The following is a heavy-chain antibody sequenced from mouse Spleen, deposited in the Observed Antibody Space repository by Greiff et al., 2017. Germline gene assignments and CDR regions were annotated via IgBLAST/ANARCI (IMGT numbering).Heavy chain of an antibody. Sequence: EVQLMESGPGLVKPSQSLSLTCSVTGYSITSGYYWNWIRQVPGNKLEWMGYISYDGSNNYNPSLKNRISITRDTSKNQFFLKLNSVTTEDTATYYCARGLFAYWGQGTLVTVSA. CDR2: ISYDGSN. J-gene: IGHJ3*01. CDR3: ARGLFAY. CDR1: GYSITSGYY. V-gene: IGHV3-6*01.